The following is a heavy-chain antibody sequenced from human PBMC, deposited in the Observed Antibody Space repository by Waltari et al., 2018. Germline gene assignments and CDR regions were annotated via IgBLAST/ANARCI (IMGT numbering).Heavy chain of an antibody. D-gene: IGHD6-6*01. Sequence: EVQLVESGGGLVQPGGSLRLSCAASGFTFSSYSMNWVRQAPGKGREWVSYISSSSSTIYDADSWKGRFTSSRDNAKNSLFLKMNSLRAEDTAVYYCARSPRGVRVAARPFYYYYMDVWGKGTTVTVSS. CDR1: GFTFSSYS. J-gene: IGHJ6*03. CDR2: ISSSSSTI. V-gene: IGHV3-48*04. CDR3: ARSPRGVRVAARPFYYYYMDV.